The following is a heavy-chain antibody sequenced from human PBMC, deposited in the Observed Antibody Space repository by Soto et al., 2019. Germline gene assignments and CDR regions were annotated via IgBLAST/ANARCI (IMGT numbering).Heavy chain of an antibody. J-gene: IGHJ4*02. CDR2: LYTRGTT. V-gene: IGHV4-4*07. D-gene: IGHD3-16*01. CDR1: GASISNFY. Sequence: SETLSLTCSVSGASISNFYWSWIRQSAGKGLEWIGRLYTRGTTDYNPSLKSRVTMSIDTSKNRVSLSLTSVTAADTPVYYCAKGGTYYFDSWGQGIVVTVSS. CDR3: AKGGTYYFDS.